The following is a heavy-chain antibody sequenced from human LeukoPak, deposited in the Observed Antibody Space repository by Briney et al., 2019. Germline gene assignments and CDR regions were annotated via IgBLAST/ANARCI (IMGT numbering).Heavy chain of an antibody. V-gene: IGHV3-21*01. J-gene: IGHJ6*03. CDR3: ARDRKDIGTALGYYYHYMDV. CDR2: ISTTGDM. D-gene: IGHD1-7*01. Sequence: GGSLRLSCAASGFTFSRYKMNWVRQAPGKGLELVSDISTTGDMNYADSVKGRFTISRDNAKNSLDLQMNSLRVEDTAVYYCARDRKDIGTALGYYYHYMDVRGKGTTVTVSS. CDR1: GFTFSRYK.